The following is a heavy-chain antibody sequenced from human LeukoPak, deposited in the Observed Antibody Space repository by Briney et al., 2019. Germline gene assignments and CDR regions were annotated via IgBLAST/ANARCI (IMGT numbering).Heavy chain of an antibody. V-gene: IGHV1-2*02. D-gene: IGHD3-22*01. CDR1: GYTFTGYY. J-gene: IGHJ6*03. Sequence: GASVKVSCKASGYTFTGYYMHWLRQAPGQGLEWMGWINPNSGGTNYAQKFQGRVTMTRDTSISTAYMELSRLRSDDTAVYYCARGLGYYDSSGYYYVDYYYYYMEVWGKGTTVTVSS. CDR3: ARGLGYYDSSGYYYVDYYYYYMEV. CDR2: INPNSGGT.